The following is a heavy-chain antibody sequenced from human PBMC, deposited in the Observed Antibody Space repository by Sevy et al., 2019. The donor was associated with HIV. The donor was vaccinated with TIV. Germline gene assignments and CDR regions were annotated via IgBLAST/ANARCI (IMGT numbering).Heavy chain of an antibody. J-gene: IGHJ3*02. V-gene: IGHV1-18*04. CDR2: ISAYNGNT. CDR1: GYTFTSYG. Sequence: ASVKVSYKASGYTFTSYGISWVRQAPGQGLEWMGWISAYNGNTNYAQKLQGRVTMTTDTSTSTAYMELRSLRSDDTAVYYCARDQWELFKSPDAFDIWGQGTMVTVSS. CDR3: ARDQWELFKSPDAFDI. D-gene: IGHD1-26*01.